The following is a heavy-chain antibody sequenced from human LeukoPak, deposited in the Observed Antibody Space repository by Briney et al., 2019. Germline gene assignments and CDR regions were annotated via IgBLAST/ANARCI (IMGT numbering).Heavy chain of an antibody. Sequence: GGSLRLSCAASGFTVSSNYMSWVRQAPGKGLEWVSVIYSGGSTYYADSVRGRFTISRDNSKNTLYLQMNSLRAEDTAVYYCARDSRGSYSADYWGQGTLVTVSS. J-gene: IGHJ4*02. V-gene: IGHV3-66*01. CDR1: GFTVSSNY. D-gene: IGHD1-26*01. CDR2: IYSGGST. CDR3: ARDSRGSYSADY.